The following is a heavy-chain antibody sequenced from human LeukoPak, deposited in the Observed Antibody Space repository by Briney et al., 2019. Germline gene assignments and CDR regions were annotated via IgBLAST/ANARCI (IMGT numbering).Heavy chain of an antibody. Sequence: GGSLRLSCAASGFTFSSNAMSWVRQAPGKGLEWVSTFSGSGGITDYADSVKGRFTISGDNSKNTLYLLMNSLRAEDTALYYCAKSPPYVIYSNYHFDYWGQGTLVTVSS. J-gene: IGHJ4*02. CDR2: FSGSGGIT. CDR1: GFTFSSNA. CDR3: AKSPPYVIYSNYHFDY. D-gene: IGHD4-11*01. V-gene: IGHV3-23*01.